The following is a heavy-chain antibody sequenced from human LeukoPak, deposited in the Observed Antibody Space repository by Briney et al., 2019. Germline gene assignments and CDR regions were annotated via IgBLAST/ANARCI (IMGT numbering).Heavy chain of an antibody. CDR3: VRSDFGWNGVRGFNCFDP. CDR2: ITSGGTTI. J-gene: IGHJ5*02. V-gene: IGHV3-48*01. Sequence: GGSLRLSCAASGFTVSNNYMNWVRQAPGKGLEWLSYITSGGTTIYYADSVKGRFTISRDNAENSLYLQMNSLRVEDTAVYYCVRSDFGWNGVRGFNCFDPWGQGTLVTVSS. CDR1: GFTVSNNY. D-gene: IGHD6-19*01.